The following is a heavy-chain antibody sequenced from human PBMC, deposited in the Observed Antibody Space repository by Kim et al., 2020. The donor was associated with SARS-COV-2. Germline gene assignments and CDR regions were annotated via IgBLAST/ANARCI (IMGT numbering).Heavy chain of an antibody. CDR3: ARGYFLYDSSGYYNY. V-gene: IGHV4-34*01. CDR2: INHSGST. J-gene: IGHJ4*02. D-gene: IGHD3-22*01. CDR1: GGSFSGYY. Sequence: SETLSLTCAVYGGSFSGYYWSWIRQPPGKGLEWIGEINHSGSTNYNPSLKSRVTISVDTSKNQFSLKLSSVTAADTAVYYCARGYFLYDSSGYYNYWGQGTLVTVSS.